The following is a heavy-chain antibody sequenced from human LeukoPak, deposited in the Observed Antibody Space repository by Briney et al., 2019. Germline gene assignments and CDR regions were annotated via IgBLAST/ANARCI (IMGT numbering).Heavy chain of an antibody. Sequence: GGSLRLSCAASGFTFNNYAMTWVRQAPGKGLEWVSAISGSGGSTYYADSVKGRFTISRDNSKNTLYLQMNSLRAEDTAVYYCAKYSSGWYSDYWGQGTLVTVSS. CDR2: ISGSGGST. J-gene: IGHJ4*02. CDR3: AKYSSGWYSDY. CDR1: GFTFNNYA. V-gene: IGHV3-23*01. D-gene: IGHD6-19*01.